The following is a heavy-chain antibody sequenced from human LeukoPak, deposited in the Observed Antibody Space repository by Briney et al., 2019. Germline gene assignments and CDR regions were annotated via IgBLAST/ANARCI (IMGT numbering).Heavy chain of an antibody. CDR3: ARSDLYYYMDV. CDR1: GFTFSSYW. Sequence: PGGSLRLSCAASGFTFSSYWMHWVRQAPGKGLVWVSRINTDGSSTSYADSVKGRFTISRDNAKNTLCLQMNSLRAEDTAVYYCARSDLYYYMDVWGKGTTVTVSS. CDR2: INTDGSST. V-gene: IGHV3-74*01. J-gene: IGHJ6*03.